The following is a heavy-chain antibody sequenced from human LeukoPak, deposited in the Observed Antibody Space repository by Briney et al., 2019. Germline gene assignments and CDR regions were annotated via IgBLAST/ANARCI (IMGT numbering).Heavy chain of an antibody. V-gene: IGHV3-43*01. CDR3: SRDSLGSWFRKEYFFES. CDR2: FSLDGVRK. CDR1: GFTFGDFA. Sequence: GSLRLSCLVLGFTFGDFALHWVRQISGEGFGWFAYFSLDGVRKYYADSVKGRFTISRDNSQGSLYLQMNSLRPEDTAFYYCSRDSLGSWFRKEYFFESWGQGTLVTVSS. D-gene: IGHD6-13*01. J-gene: IGHJ4*02.